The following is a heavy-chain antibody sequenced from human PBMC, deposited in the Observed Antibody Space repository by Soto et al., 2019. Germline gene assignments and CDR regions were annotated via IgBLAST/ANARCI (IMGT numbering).Heavy chain of an antibody. V-gene: IGHV5-51*01. D-gene: IGHD2-21*01. J-gene: IGHJ4*02. CDR3: ARMMAAYGTAFDY. CDR2: VYPGDSDT. Sequence: PGESLKISCQASGYSFISSWIGWVRQMPGKGLEWMGIVYPGDSDTRYSPSFQGQVTISADKSTSTAYLQWSSLKASDTATYYCARMMAAYGTAFDYWGQGALVTVSS. CDR1: GYSFISSW.